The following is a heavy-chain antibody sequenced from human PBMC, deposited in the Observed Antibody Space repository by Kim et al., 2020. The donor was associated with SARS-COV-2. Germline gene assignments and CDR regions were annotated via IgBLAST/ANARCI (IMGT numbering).Heavy chain of an antibody. CDR1: GFTFSNYW. Sequence: GGSLRLSCAASGFTFSNYWMSWVRQAPGKGLEWVANIKEDGREKSYVDSVKGRFTISRDNAKNSLYLQMNSLRAEDTALYFCAGQGYRDGPNVYWGQGTLVTVSS. CDR3: AGQGYRDGPNVY. D-gene: IGHD5-18*01. CDR2: IKEDGREK. V-gene: IGHV3-7*03. J-gene: IGHJ4*02.